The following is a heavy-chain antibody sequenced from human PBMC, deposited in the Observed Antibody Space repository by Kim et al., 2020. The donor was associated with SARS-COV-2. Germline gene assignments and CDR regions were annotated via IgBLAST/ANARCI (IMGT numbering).Heavy chain of an antibody. J-gene: IGHJ4*02. V-gene: IGHV3-30-3*01. CDR1: GFTFSSYA. CDR3: ARVSSGWWGGFHH. CDR2: ISYDGSNK. D-gene: IGHD6-19*01. Sequence: GGSLRLSCAVSGFTFSSYAMHWVRQAPGKGLEWVAVISYDGSNKYYADSVKGRFTISRDNSKNTLYLQMNSLRAEDTAVYDCARVSSGWWGGFHHWGQGT.